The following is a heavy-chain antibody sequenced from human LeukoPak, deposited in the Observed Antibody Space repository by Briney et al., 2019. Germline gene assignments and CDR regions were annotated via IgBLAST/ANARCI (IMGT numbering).Heavy chain of an antibody. V-gene: IGHV4-34*01. J-gene: IGHJ5*02. CDR2: INHSGST. CDR3: ARPGILGYCSSTSCYTHNWFDP. Sequence: SETLSLTCAVYGGSFSGYYWSWIRQPPGKGLEWIGEINHSGSTNYNPSLKSRVTISVDTSKNQFSLKLSSVTAADTAVYYCARPGILGYCSSTSCYTHNWFDPWGQGTLVTVSS. D-gene: IGHD2-2*02. CDR1: GGSFSGYY.